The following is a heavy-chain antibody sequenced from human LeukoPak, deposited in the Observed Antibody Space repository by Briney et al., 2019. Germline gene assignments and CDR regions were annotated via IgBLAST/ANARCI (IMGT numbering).Heavy chain of an antibody. CDR2: IYHSGNT. CDR3: ARDTYNWNVDAFDP. D-gene: IGHD1-20*01. Sequence: SETLSLTCAVSGDSLSSSHWWSWVRQSPGKGLEWIGEIYHSGNTNYNPSLKSRVAISLDKSKNHFSLKLTSVTAADTAIYYCARDTYNWNVDAFDPWGQGTLVTVSS. CDR1: GDSLSSSHW. J-gene: IGHJ5*02. V-gene: IGHV4-4*02.